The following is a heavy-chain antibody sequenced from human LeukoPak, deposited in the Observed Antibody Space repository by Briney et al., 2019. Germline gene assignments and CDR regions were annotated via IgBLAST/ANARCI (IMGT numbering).Heavy chain of an antibody. CDR2: INPNSGGT. V-gene: IGHV1-2*06. D-gene: IGHD2-2*01. CDR1: GYTFTGYY. CDR3: ARDRSVVVPENWFDP. Sequence: ASVKVSCKASGYTFTGYYMHWVRQAPGQGLEWMGRINPNSGGTNYAQKLQGRVTMTTDTSTSTAYMELRSLRSDDTAVYYCARDRSVVVPENWFDPWGQGTLVTVSS. J-gene: IGHJ5*02.